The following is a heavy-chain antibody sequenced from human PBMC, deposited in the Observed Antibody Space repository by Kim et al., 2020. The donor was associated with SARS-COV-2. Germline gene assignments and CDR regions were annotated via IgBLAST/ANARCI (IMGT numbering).Heavy chain of an antibody. CDR3: ARCRDGYRHFDF. V-gene: IGHV3-7*01. CDR1: GFTFSAFW. Sequence: GGSLRLSCAASGFTFSAFWMSWVRQAPGKGLEWVANIKQDGSEKSYVDSVKGRLTFSRDNAKNSLYMQMNSLRAEDTAVYYCARCRDGYRHFDFWGQGTLVTVSS. D-gene: IGHD5-12*01. CDR2: IKQDGSEK. J-gene: IGHJ4*02.